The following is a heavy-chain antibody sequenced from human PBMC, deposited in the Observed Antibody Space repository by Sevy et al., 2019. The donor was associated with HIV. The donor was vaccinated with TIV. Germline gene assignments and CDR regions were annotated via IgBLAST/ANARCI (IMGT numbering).Heavy chain of an antibody. CDR2: ISYDGSNK. Sequence: GGSLRLSCAASGFTFSSYGMHWVRQAPGKGLEWVAVISYDGSNKYCADSVKGRFTISRDNSKNTLYLQMNSLRAEDTAVYYCAKDLGYCSGGSCYEAGVVDYWGQGTLVTVSS. D-gene: IGHD2-15*01. CDR1: GFTFSSYG. V-gene: IGHV3-30*18. J-gene: IGHJ4*02. CDR3: AKDLGYCSGGSCYEAGVVDY.